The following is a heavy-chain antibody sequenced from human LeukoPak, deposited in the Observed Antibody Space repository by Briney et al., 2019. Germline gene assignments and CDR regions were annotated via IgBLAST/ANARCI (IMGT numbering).Heavy chain of an antibody. J-gene: IGHJ5*02. V-gene: IGHV3-23*01. CDR1: GFTLSSYA. CDR3: ACVDTAMHLAYWSDP. D-gene: IGHD5-18*01. Sequence: PGGSLRLSCSASGFTLSSYAMRCARQAPGKGLEWVSDISGSGGSTYYADSVKGRFTISRDNSKNTLYLQMNSLRAEDTAVYYCACVDTAMHLAYWSDPWGQGTLVTVSS. CDR2: ISGSGGST.